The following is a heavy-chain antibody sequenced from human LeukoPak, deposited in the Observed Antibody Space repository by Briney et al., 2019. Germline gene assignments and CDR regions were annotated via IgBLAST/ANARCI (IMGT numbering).Heavy chain of an antibody. Sequence: GGSLRLSCAPSGFTFSRHGMHWVRQAPGKGLEWVAIISNDGSRKYYAHSVEGRFTISRDNSRNTLYLQMDSLRAEDTAVYYCARDRAWNYFDYWGQGTLVTVSS. D-gene: IGHD3-3*01. CDR3: ARDRAWNYFDY. CDR2: ISNDGSRK. J-gene: IGHJ4*02. V-gene: IGHV3-30*03. CDR1: GFTFSRHG.